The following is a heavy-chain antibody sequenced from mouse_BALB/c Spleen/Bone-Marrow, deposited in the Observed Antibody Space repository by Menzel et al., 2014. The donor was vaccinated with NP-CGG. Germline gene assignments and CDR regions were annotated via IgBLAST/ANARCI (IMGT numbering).Heavy chain of an antibody. J-gene: IGHJ3*01. CDR3: ARGDDYVSWFAY. V-gene: IGHV5-6-3*01. D-gene: IGHD2-4*01. Sequence: EVKLMESGGGLVQPGGSLKLSCAASGSTFSNYGMSWVRQTPDKRLEFVATINTNGGEIYYPDSVKGRFTISRDNAKNTLYLQMRSLKSEDTAMYYCARGDDYVSWFAYWGQGTLVTVSA. CDR2: INTNGGEI. CDR1: GSTFSNYG.